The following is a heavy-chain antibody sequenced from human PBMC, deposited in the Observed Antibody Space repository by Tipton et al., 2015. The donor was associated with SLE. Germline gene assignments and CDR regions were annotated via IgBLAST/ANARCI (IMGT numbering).Heavy chain of an antibody. D-gene: IGHD1-26*01. J-gene: IGHJ4*02. Sequence: SLRLSCAASGFTFSSNAMSWVRQAPGKGLEWVSYISSSGSTIYYADSVKGRFTISRDNAKNSLYLQMNSLRAEDTAVYYCARESSLVFDYWGQGTLVTVSS. CDR3: ARESSLVFDY. CDR1: GFTFSSNA. CDR2: ISSSGSTI. V-gene: IGHV3-48*01.